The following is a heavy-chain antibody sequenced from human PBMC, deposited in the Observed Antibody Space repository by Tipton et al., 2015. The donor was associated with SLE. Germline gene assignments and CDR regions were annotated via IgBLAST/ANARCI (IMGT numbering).Heavy chain of an antibody. J-gene: IGHJ6*03. CDR3: ARARGYSYGYVPYYYYMDV. Sequence: TLSLTCTVSGGSISSYYWSWIRQPPGKGLEWIGCIYYSGSTNYNPSLKSRVTISVDTSKNQFSLKLSSVTAADTAVDYCARARGYSYGYVPYYYYMDVWGKGTTVTASS. CDR2: IYYSGST. CDR1: GGSISSYY. V-gene: IGHV4-59*01. D-gene: IGHD5-18*01.